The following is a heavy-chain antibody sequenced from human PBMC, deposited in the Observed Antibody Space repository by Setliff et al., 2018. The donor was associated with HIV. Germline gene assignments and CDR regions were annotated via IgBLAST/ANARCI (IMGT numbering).Heavy chain of an antibody. J-gene: IGHJ4*02. Sequence: SETLSLTCAVSGGSISSSNWWSWVRQPPGKGLEWIGEIYHSGNTHYDPSLKSRLTISIDTSKKQFSLKLTSVTAADAAIYYCVASGSWSCRLNYWGQGTLVTVSS. V-gene: IGHV4-4*02. CDR3: VASGSWSCRLNY. CDR2: IYHSGNT. D-gene: IGHD2-15*01. CDR1: GGSISSSNW.